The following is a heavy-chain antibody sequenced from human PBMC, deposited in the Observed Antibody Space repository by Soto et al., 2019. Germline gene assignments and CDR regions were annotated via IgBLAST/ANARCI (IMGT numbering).Heavy chain of an antibody. CDR3: AKDSISDRETFNFDS. Sequence: ASVKVSCKAFGYTFIRYYMHWVRQAPGQGLEWMGIIDPSGGSTTYAQKFQGRVTMTRDTSATTVYMELSSLRSEDTALYYCAKDSISDRETFNFDSWGQGTLVTVSS. CDR2: IDPSGGST. V-gene: IGHV1-46*01. CDR1: GYTFIRYY. J-gene: IGHJ4*02. D-gene: IGHD1-26*01.